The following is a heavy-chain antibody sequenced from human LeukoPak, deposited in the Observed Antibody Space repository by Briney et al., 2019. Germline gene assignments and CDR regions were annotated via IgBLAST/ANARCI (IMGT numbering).Heavy chain of an antibody. J-gene: IGHJ4*02. V-gene: IGHV4-59*01. Sequence: PSETLSLTCIVSGGSISSYYWSWIRQPPGEGLEWVGYIYYSGSTNYNPSLKSRVTISVDTSKNQFSLKLSSVTAADTAVYYCAGASYDSSGVHWGQGTLVTVSS. CDR3: AGASYDSSGVH. CDR2: IYYSGST. CDR1: GGSISSYY. D-gene: IGHD3-22*01.